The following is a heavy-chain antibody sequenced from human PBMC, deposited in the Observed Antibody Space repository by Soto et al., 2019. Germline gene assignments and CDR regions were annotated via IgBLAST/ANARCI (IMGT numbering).Heavy chain of an antibody. CDR3: SKWSGYGDL. V-gene: IGHV3-23*01. CDR2: ISVTPGIT. CDR1: GFTMSTYS. J-gene: IGHJ4*02. Sequence: GGSLRLSCAASGFTMSTYSVTWVRQAPGKGLEWVSGISVTPGITFYADSVKGRFTISRDSSNNAVYLQMNSLRAEDTAMYFCSKWSGYGDLWGQGTLVTVPS. D-gene: IGHD5-12*01.